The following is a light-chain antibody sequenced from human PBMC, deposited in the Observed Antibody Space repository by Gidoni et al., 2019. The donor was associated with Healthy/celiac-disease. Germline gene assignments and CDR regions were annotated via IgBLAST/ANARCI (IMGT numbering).Light chain of an antibody. CDR3: QQSYSTPWWT. CDR2: AAS. J-gene: IGKJ1*01. Sequence: DIQMTQSPSSLSASVGDRVTITCRASQSISSYLNWYQQKPGKAPKLLIYAASSLQRGVPSRFRGSGSGTDFTLTISSLQPEDFATYYCQQSYSTPWWTFGQGTKVEIK. V-gene: IGKV1-39*01. CDR1: QSISSY.